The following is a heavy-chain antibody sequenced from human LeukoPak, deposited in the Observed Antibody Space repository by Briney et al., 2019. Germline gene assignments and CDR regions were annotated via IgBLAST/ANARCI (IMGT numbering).Heavy chain of an antibody. V-gene: IGHV3-30*03. J-gene: IGHJ5*02. Sequence: GGSLRLSGAASGFTFSTYGMHWVRQAPGKGLEWVAVISNDGSNKLYADSVKGRFTISRDNSKNTLYLQMNSLRAEDTAVYYCARSDVDMAAWGQGTLITVSS. D-gene: IGHD5-12*01. CDR1: GFTFSTYG. CDR2: ISNDGSNK. CDR3: ARSDVDMAA.